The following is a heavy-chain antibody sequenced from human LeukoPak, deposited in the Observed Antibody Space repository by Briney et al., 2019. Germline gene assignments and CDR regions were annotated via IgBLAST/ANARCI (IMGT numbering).Heavy chain of an antibody. D-gene: IGHD4-23*01. Sequence: SETLSLTCTVCGGSISSYYWSWIRQPPGKGLEWIGYIYYSGSTNYNPSLKSRVTISVDTSKNQFSLKLSSVTAADTAVYYCASGRVYGGLYYFDYWGQGTLVTASS. V-gene: IGHV4-59*01. CDR1: GGSISSYY. CDR2: IYYSGST. J-gene: IGHJ4*02. CDR3: ASGRVYGGLYYFDY.